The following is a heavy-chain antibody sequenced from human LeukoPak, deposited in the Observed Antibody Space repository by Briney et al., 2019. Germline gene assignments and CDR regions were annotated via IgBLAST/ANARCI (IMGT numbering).Heavy chain of an antibody. V-gene: IGHV4-31*03. D-gene: IGHD1-26*01. CDR2: IFYSGST. CDR1: GGSISNDGYY. Sequence: SETLSLTCTVSGGSISNDGYYWSWIRQHPGKGLEWIGYIFYSGSTYYNPSLKSRITISVDTSKNQFSLKLSSVTAADTAVYYCARDWEDWGQGTLVTVSS. J-gene: IGHJ4*02. CDR3: ARDWED.